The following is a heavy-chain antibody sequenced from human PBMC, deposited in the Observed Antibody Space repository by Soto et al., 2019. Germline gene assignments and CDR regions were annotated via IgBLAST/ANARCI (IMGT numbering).Heavy chain of an antibody. CDR1: GYTFTSYA. D-gene: IGHD5-18*01. V-gene: IGHV7-4-1*01. Sequence: ASVKVSCKASGYTFTSYAMNWVRQAPGQGLEWMGWINTNTGNPTYAQGFTGRFVFSLDTSVSTAYLQICSLKAEDTAVYYCARGGAMVTHPIPGYYYGMEVWGQGTTVTGSS. CDR2: INTNTGNP. CDR3: ARGGAMVTHPIPGYYYGMEV. J-gene: IGHJ6*02.